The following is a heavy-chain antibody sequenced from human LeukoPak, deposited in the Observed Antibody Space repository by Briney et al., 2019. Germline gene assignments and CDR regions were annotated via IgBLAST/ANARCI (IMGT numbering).Heavy chain of an antibody. J-gene: IGHJ4*02. CDR3: ARGGDYGDLRYFDY. CDR2: IYYRGST. Sequence: PSETLSLTCTVSGGSMSGYYWSWIRQPPGKGLEWIGYIYYRGSTNYNPSLKSRVTFSVDTSKNQFSLKLNSVTAADTAVYYCARGGDYGDLRYFDYWGQGTLVTVSS. V-gene: IGHV4-59*01. CDR1: GGSMSGYY. D-gene: IGHD4-17*01.